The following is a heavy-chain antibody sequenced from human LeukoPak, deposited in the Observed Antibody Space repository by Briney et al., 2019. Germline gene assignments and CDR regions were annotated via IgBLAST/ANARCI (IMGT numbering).Heavy chain of an antibody. V-gene: IGHV1-18*01. Sequence: ASVKVSCKASGYTFTSYGISWVRQAPGQGLEWMGWISAYNGNTNYAQKLQGRVTMTTDTSTSTAYMELRSLRSDDTAVYYCARDITQWGYCSSTSCYTWFDPWGQGTLVTVSS. CDR1: GYTFTSYG. CDR2: ISAYNGNT. J-gene: IGHJ5*02. D-gene: IGHD2-2*02. CDR3: ARDITQWGYCSSTSCYTWFDP.